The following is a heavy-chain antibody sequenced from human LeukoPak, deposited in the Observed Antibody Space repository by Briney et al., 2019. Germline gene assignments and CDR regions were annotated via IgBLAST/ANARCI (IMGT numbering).Heavy chain of an antibody. V-gene: IGHV3-74*01. CDR1: GFTFSSYG. Sequence: GRSLRLSCAASGFTFSSYGMHWVRQAPGKGLVWFSRINSDESDTNYADSVKGRFTISRDNARNTVYLQMNSLRAEDTAVYYCARGWVPSDITLKWGQGTMVTVSS. D-gene: IGHD3-22*01. CDR2: INSDESDT. J-gene: IGHJ3*01. CDR3: ARGWVPSDITLK.